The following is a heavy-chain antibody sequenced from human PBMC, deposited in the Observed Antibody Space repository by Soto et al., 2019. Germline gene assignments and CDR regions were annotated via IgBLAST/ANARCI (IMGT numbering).Heavy chain of an antibody. CDR3: AHAYGGTSWPNDAFDV. CDR2: IYWDDDT. D-gene: IGHD2-2*01. CDR1: GFSFSADGVG. J-gene: IGHJ3*01. Sequence: QITLKESGPTLVKPTQTLTLTCIFSGFSFSADGVGVGWIRQPPGKALEWLALIYWDDDTRYSPSLKSRLTITQDTSKNQWLLPIPAMDPVNKATYYCAHAYGGTSWPNDAFDVWGQGTVVTVSS. V-gene: IGHV2-5*02.